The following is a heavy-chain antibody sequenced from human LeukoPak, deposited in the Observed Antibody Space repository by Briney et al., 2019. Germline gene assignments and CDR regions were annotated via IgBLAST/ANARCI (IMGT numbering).Heavy chain of an antibody. Sequence: GGSLRLSCAASGFTFSSYWMHWVRQAPGKGLVWVSLIKSDGRSTMYADSVKGRFTISRDNAKNTLYLQMNSLRAEDTAVYYCARDRAYGMDVWGQGTTVTVSS. D-gene: IGHD1-26*01. J-gene: IGHJ6*02. CDR1: GFTFSSYW. CDR3: ARDRAYGMDV. V-gene: IGHV3-74*03. CDR2: IKSDGRST.